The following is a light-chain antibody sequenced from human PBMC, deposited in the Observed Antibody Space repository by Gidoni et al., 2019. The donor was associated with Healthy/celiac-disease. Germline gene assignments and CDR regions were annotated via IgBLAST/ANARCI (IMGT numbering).Light chain of an antibody. CDR1: QSVLYRSNNKNY. CDR3: QQYYSTPYT. CDR2: WAS. Sequence: DIVMTQSPDSLAVSLGERATINCKSSQSVLYRSNNKNYLAWYQQTPGQPPKLLIYWASTRESGVPDRFSGSGSGTDFTLTIRSLHAEDVAVYYCQQYYSTPYTFGQGTKLEIK. V-gene: IGKV4-1*01. J-gene: IGKJ2*01.